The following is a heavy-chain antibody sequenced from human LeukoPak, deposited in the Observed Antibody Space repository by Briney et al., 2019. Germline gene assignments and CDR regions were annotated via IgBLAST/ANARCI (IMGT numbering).Heavy chain of an antibody. Sequence: SVKVSCKASGYTFTSYYIYWVRQAPGQGLEWMGRIIPILGIANYAQKFQGRVTITADKSTSTAYMELSSLRSEDTAVYYCARDSDSAASGYWGQGTLVTVSS. V-gene: IGHV1-69*04. CDR2: IIPILGIA. CDR1: GYTFTSYY. J-gene: IGHJ4*02. CDR3: ARDSDSAASGY. D-gene: IGHD5-18*01.